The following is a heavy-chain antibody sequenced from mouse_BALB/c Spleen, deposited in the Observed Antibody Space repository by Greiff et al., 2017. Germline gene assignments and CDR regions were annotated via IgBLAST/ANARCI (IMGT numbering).Heavy chain of an antibody. CDR2: IYPGNVNT. CDR1: GYTFTSYY. CDR3: AREGLRGFAY. Sequence: VQLQQSGPELVKPGASVRISCKASGYTFTSYYIHWVKQRPGQGLEWIGWIYPGNVNTKYNEKFKGKATLTADKSSSTAYMQLSSLTSEDSAVYFCAREGLRGFAYWGQGTLVTVSA. V-gene: IGHV1S56*01. J-gene: IGHJ3*01. D-gene: IGHD1-1*01.